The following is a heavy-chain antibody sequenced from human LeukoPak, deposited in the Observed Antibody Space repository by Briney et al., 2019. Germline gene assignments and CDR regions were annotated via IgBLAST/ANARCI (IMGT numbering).Heavy chain of an antibody. CDR3: ATWDSSGYQPGWFDP. CDR1: GGTFSSYA. J-gene: IGHJ5*02. V-gene: IGHV1-69*05. Sequence: SVKVSCKASGGTFSSYAISWVRQTPGQGLEWMGGIIPIFGTANYAQKFQGRVTITTDESTSTAYMELSSLRSEDTAVYYCATWDSSGYQPGWFDPWGQGTLVTVSS. CDR2: IIPIFGTA. D-gene: IGHD3-22*01.